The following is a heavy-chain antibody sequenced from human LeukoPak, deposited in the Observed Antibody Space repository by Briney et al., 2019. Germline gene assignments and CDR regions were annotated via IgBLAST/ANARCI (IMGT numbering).Heavy chain of an antibody. CDR2: ICSYGGSI. V-gene: IGHV3-64*01. Sequence: PGGSLRLSCAASGFTVSSYAMHWVRQAPRPGLEYVSAICSYGGSIYSTNSVKSRFTTSRDDSTKTQYLQKGSPRAEDMAVYYCARRPCYDYYVDYWGQGTLVSVSS. CDR3: ARRPCYDYYVDY. D-gene: IGHD5-12*01. J-gene: IGHJ4*02. CDR1: GFTVSSYA.